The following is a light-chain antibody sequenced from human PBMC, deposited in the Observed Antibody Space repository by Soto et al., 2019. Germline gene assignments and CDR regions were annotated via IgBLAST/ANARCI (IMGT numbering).Light chain of an antibody. CDR3: QQYNSAPRT. J-gene: IGKJ1*01. V-gene: IGKV3-11*01. CDR2: DAS. Sequence: DIILTQSPDTLSLSPGERATLSCRASQNIRTFLAWYQQKPGQAPRLLISDASYRATGIPPRFSGSGSGTDFTLTISSLQPEDVATYYGQQYNSAPRTVGQGTKVEIK. CDR1: QNIRTF.